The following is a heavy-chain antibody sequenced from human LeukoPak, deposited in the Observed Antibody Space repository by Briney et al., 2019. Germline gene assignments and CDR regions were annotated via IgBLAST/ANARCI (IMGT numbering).Heavy chain of an antibody. CDR2: IWYDGSNK. J-gene: IGHJ5*02. Sequence: PGGSLRLSCAASGFTFSSYGMHWVRQAPGKGLEWVAVIWYDGSNKYYADSVKGRFTVSRDNAMNTLHLQMNSLRAEDTAVYYCARDSVVGDNPNWFDPWGQGTLVTVSS. CDR3: ARDSVVGDNPNWFDP. V-gene: IGHV3-33*01. CDR1: GFTFSSYG. D-gene: IGHD2-21*01.